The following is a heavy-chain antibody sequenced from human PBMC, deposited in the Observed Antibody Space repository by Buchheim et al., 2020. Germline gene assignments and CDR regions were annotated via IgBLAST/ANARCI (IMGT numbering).Heavy chain of an antibody. CDR3: ARSKHTYDSSGYYPPAFDY. D-gene: IGHD3-22*01. J-gene: IGHJ4*02. CDR1: GFTFSSYA. Sequence: EVQLLESGGGLVQPGGSLRLSCAASGFTFSSYAMSWVRQAPGKGLEWVSAISGSGGSTYYADPVKGRFTISRDNSKNTLYLQMNSLRAEDTAVYYCARSKHTYDSSGYYPPAFDYWGQGTL. CDR2: ISGSGGST. V-gene: IGHV3-23*01.